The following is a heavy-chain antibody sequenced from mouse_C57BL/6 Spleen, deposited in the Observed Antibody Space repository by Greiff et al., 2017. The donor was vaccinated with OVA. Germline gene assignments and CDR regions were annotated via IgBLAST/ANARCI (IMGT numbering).Heavy chain of an antibody. Sequence: QVQLQQSGPELVKPGASVKISRKAFGYAFSSLRMNWVKQRPGKGPEWIGRIYPGDGDTYHQGKFKGKATLTADKSSSTAYMQLSSLTSEDSAVYFCARSDYYCRSLDDWGKGTTLTVSS. CDR1: GYAFSSLR. V-gene: IGHV1-82*01. J-gene: IGHJ2*01. CDR3: ARSDYYCRSLDD. D-gene: IGHD1-1*01. CDR2: IYPGDGDT.